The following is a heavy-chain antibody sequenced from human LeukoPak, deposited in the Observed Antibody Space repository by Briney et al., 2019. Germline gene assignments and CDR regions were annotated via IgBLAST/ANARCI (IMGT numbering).Heavy chain of an antibody. CDR1: GFTFSNYN. CDR3: ARDLGADY. V-gene: IGHV3-21*01. J-gene: IGHJ4*02. CDR2: ISSSSSYI. D-gene: IGHD3-16*01. Sequence: GVLRLSCAASGFTFSNYNMNWFRQAPGKGLEWVSSISSSSSYIYYADSVKGRFTISRDNAKNSLYLQMNSLRAEDTAVYYCARDLGADYWGQGTLVTVSS.